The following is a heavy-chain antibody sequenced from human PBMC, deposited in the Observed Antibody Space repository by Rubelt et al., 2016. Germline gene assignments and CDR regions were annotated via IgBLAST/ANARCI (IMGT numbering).Heavy chain of an antibody. V-gene: IGHV1-69*01. Sequence: QVQLVQSGAEVKKPGSSVKVSCKASGGTFSSYAISWVRQAPGQGLEWMGGIIPFFGTANYAQNCHGRVTSTADESTSTAYMELSSLRSEDTAVYYCAREQQLVGGWFDPWGQGTLVTVSS. D-gene: IGHD6-13*01. CDR1: GGTFSSYA. J-gene: IGHJ5*02. CDR2: IIPFFGTA. CDR3: AREQQLVGGWFDP.